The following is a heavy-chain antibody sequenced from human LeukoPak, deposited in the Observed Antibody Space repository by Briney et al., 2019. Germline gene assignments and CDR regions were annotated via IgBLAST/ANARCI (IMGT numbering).Heavy chain of an antibody. Sequence: GGSLRLSCVASGFTFSSYAMAWVRQAPGKGLEWVSAISGSGVTTHNAGSVKGRFSISRDNSKNTLYLQMNSLGAEDTALYYCAKKVVVGATSPYSDFQDWGQGTLVTVSS. CDR2: ISGSGVTT. CDR1: GFTFSSYA. CDR3: AKKVVVGATSPYSDFQD. V-gene: IGHV3-23*01. J-gene: IGHJ1*01. D-gene: IGHD1-26*01.